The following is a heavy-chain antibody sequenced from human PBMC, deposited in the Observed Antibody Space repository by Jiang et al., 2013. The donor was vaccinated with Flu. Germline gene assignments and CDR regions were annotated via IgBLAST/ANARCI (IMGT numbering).Heavy chain of an antibody. CDR2: IYYSGST. CDR1: GGSISSSSYY. Sequence: GPGLVKPSETLSLTCTVSGGSISSSSYYWGWIRQPPGKGLEWIGSIYYSGSTYYNPSLKSRVTISVDTSKNQFSLKLSSVTAADTAVYYCARLVDGSPRGGFDYWGQGTLVTV. V-gene: IGHV4-39*01. D-gene: IGHD1-26*01. CDR3: ARLVDGSPRGGFDY. J-gene: IGHJ4*02.